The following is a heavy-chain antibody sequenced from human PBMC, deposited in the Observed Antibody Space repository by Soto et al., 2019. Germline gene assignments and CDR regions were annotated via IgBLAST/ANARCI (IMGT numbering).Heavy chain of an antibody. V-gene: IGHV1-2*04. J-gene: IGHJ3*02. CDR3: ARAVAANAFDI. CDR1: GYTFTGYY. CDR2: INPNSGGT. Sequence: ASVKVSCEASGYTFTGYYMHWVRQAPGQGLEWMGWINPNSGGTNYAQKFQGWVTMTRDTSISTAYMELSRLRSDDTAVYYCARAVAANAFDIWGQGTMVTVSS. D-gene: IGHD6-19*01.